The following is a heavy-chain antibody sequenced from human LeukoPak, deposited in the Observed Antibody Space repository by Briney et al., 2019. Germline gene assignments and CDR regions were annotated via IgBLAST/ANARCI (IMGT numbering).Heavy chain of an antibody. CDR1: GYTFTFRH. V-gene: IGHV1-46*01. D-gene: IGHD6-19*01. CDR2: INPNDGRI. CDR3: ARDGSGWNFDS. J-gene: IGHJ4*01. Sequence: ASVKVSCKASGYTFTFRHMHWVRLARGQGLEWMGVINPNDGRITYAQKFQDRVTLTRDRSTSTVYMEMRSLRSEDAAVYYCARDGSGWNFDSWGQEPWSPSPQ.